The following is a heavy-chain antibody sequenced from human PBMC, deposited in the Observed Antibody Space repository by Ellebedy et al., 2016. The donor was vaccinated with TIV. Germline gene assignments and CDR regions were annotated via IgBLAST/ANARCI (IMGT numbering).Heavy chain of an antibody. J-gene: IGHJ3*02. D-gene: IGHD6-6*01. CDR1: GGSISSGCSY. Sequence: SETLSLXCTVSGGSISSGCSYWSWVRQHPGKGLEWIGYIYYSGSTYYNPSLKSRVTISIDTSENQFSLKLGSVTAADTAVYYCTRDCAAPYVRAFDIWGQGTMVTVSS. CDR2: IYYSGST. CDR3: TRDCAAPYVRAFDI. V-gene: IGHV4-31*03.